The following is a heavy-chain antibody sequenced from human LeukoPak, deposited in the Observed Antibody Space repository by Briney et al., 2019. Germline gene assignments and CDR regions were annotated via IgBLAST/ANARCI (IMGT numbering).Heavy chain of an antibody. J-gene: IGHJ6*03. CDR3: ARGAGIAARPGDYYYYYYMDV. D-gene: IGHD6-6*01. CDR2: INAGNGNT. Sequence: ASVKVSCKASGYTFTSYAMHWVRQAPGQRLEWMGWINAGNGNTKYSQEFQGRVTITRDTSASTAYMELSSLRSEDMAVYYCARGAGIAARPGDYYYYYYMDVWGKGTTVTVSS. V-gene: IGHV1-3*03. CDR1: GYTFTSYA.